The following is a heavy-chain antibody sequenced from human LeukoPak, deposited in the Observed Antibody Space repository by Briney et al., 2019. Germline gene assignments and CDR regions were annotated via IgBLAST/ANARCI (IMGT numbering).Heavy chain of an antibody. CDR1: GFTFSNYW. J-gene: IGHJ4*02. Sequence: PGGSLRLSCAASGFTFSNYWMTWARQAPEKGLESVANIKQDGSEKYYVDSVKGRFTISRDNAKNSLYLQVNSVRAEDTAVYYCVRDTGGSGSYPDYWGPGTLVTVSS. D-gene: IGHD1-26*01. CDR2: IKQDGSEK. CDR3: VRDTGGSGSYPDY. V-gene: IGHV3-7*01.